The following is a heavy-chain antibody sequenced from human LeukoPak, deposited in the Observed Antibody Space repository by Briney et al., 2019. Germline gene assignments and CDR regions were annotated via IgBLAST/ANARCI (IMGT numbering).Heavy chain of an antibody. CDR2: IYSGGTT. J-gene: IGHJ4*02. CDR3: AKDKRIVVVPAAMFY. CDR1: GFTVSSNY. Sequence: GGSLRLSCAASGFTVSSNYMSWVRQAPGKGLEWVSVIYSGGTTYYADSVKGRFTISRDNSKNTLYLQMNSLRAEDTAVYYCAKDKRIVVVPAAMFYWGQGTLVTVSS. V-gene: IGHV3-53*05. D-gene: IGHD2-2*01.